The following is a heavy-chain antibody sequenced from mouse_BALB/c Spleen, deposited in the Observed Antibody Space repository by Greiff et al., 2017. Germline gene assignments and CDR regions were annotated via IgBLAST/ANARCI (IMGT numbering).Heavy chain of an antibody. J-gene: IGHJ2*01. V-gene: IGHV5-9*03. Sequence: DVHLVESGGGLVKPGGSLKLSCAASGFTFSSYTMSWVRQTPEKRLEWVATISSGGGNTYYPDSVKGRFTISRDNAKNNLYLQMSSLRSEDTALYYCARASYYGSSYSYWGQGTTLTVSS. CDR2: ISSGGGNT. CDR1: GFTFSSYT. CDR3: ARASYYGSSYSY. D-gene: IGHD1-1*01.